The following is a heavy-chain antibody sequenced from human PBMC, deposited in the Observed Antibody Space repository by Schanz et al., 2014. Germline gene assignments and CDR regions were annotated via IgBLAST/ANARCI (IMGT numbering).Heavy chain of an antibody. Sequence: QGHLVQSGAEVKKPGASVKVSCQASGYTFSKFGISWVRQAPGQGLEWMAWISGHNGDTNYAQQLQDRVTLTTDTSTGTAYMELRSLRSDDTAVYYCAREDVVVVGVDFSYYYGMDVWGQGTTVVVSS. D-gene: IGHD2-21*01. J-gene: IGHJ6*02. CDR1: GYTFSKFG. CDR2: ISGHNGDT. CDR3: AREDVVVVGVDFSYYYGMDV. V-gene: IGHV1-18*04.